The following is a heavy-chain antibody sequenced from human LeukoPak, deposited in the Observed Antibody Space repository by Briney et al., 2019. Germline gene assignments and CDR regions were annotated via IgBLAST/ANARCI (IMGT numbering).Heavy chain of an antibody. CDR1: GFTVSSNY. Sequence: GGSLRLSCAASGFTVSSNYMSWVRQAPGKGLEWVSVIYSGGTTYYADSVKGRFTISRDNSKNTLSLQMNSLRAEDTAVYYCAKNYYESWPRLSAFDIWGQGTRVTVSS. CDR3: AKNYYESWPRLSAFDI. J-gene: IGHJ3*02. D-gene: IGHD3-22*01. CDR2: IYSGGTT. V-gene: IGHV3-66*02.